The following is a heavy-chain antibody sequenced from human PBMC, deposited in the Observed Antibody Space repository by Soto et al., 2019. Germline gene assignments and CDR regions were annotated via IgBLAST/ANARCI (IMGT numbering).Heavy chain of an antibody. J-gene: IGHJ4*02. Sequence: GESLKISCKGSGYSFTSYWIAWVRQMPGKGLEWMGIIYPGDSDTRYSPSFQGQVTISADKAITTAYLQWSSLKASDTAMYYWARPRDVRGLIGFDYWGQGTLVTVSS. CDR1: GYSFTSYW. CDR2: IYPGDSDT. V-gene: IGHV5-51*01. CDR3: ARPRDVRGLIGFDY. D-gene: IGHD3-10*01.